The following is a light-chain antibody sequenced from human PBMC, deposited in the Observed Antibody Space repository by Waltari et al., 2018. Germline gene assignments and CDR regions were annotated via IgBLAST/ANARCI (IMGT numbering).Light chain of an antibody. CDR1: ALPKKF. CDR2: EDN. J-gene: IGLJ3*02. Sequence: SYELTQPPSVSMSPGQTARITCSGEALPKKFASWFQQKSGQAPGLVMYEDNKRPSGIPQKFSGSSSGTVATLTISGAQLEDVADYYCYSTDNSGHGVFGGGTKVTVL. V-gene: IGLV3-10*01. CDR3: YSTDNSGHGV.